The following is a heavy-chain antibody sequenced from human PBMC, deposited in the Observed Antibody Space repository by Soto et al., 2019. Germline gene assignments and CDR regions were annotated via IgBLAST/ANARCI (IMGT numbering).Heavy chain of an antibody. D-gene: IGHD2-21*01. J-gene: IGHJ4*02. CDR1: GDSISSDKW. CDR2: IHHSGNS. Sequence: PSETLSLTCAVSGDSISSDKWWSWVRQPPGKGLEWIGEIHHSGNSNYNPSLKSRVIISVDKSKNQFSLKLSSVTAADTAVYYCARVWGYYFDYWGQGTLVT. CDR3: ARVWGYYFDY. V-gene: IGHV4-4*02.